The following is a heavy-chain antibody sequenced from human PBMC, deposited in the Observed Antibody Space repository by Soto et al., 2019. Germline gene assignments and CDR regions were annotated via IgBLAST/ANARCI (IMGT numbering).Heavy chain of an antibody. CDR3: ARDLSWGSNWYYYMDV. V-gene: IGHV3-23*01. CDR2: IVAGDGST. J-gene: IGHJ6*03. CDR1: GFIFSTYT. D-gene: IGHD7-27*01. Sequence: PGGSLRLSCAASGFIFSTYTMNWVRQAPGKGLEWVSAIVAGDGSTYYADSVKGRFTISRDNAKNLLFLQMNSLRAEDTAVYYCARDLSWGSNWYYYMDVWGKGTTVTVSS.